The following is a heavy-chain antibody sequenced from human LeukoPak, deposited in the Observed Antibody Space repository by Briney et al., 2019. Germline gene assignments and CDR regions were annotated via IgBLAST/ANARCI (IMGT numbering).Heavy chain of an antibody. CDR2: IYYSGST. V-gene: IGHV4-39*07. J-gene: IGHJ2*01. Sequence: SETLSLTCTVSGGSISSSSYYWGWIRQPPGKGLEWIGSIYYSGSTYCNPSLKSRVTISVDTSKNQFSLKLSSVTAADTAVYYCARDGRGRYFDWLHWYFDLWGRGTLVTVSS. CDR1: GGSISSSSYY. CDR3: ARDGRGRYFDWLHWYFDL. D-gene: IGHD3-9*01.